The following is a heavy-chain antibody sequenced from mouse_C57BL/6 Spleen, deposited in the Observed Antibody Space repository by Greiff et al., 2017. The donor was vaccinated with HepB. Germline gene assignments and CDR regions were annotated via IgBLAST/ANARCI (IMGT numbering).Heavy chain of an antibody. Sequence: VQLKESGGGLVKPGGSLKLSCAASGFTFSDYGMHWVRQAPEKGLEWVAYISSGSSTIYYADTVKGRFTISRDNAKNTLYLQMTSLRSEDTAMYYCASPRKGSSFDYWGQGTTLTVSA. D-gene: IGHD6-1*01. J-gene: IGHJ2*01. V-gene: IGHV5-17*01. CDR2: ISSGSSTI. CDR1: GFTFSDYG. CDR3: ASPRKGSSFDY.